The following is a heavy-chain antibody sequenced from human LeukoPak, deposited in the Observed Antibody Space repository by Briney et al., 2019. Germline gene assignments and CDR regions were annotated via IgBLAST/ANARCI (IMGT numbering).Heavy chain of an antibody. CDR2: IWYDGSNK. J-gene: IGHJ4*02. Sequence: GRSLRLSCAASGFTFSSYGMHWVRQAPGKGLEWVAVIWYDGSNKYYADSVKGRFTISRDNSKNTLYLQMNSLRAEDTAVYYCARGGLSGSYYFDYRGQGTLVTVSS. CDR3: ARGGLSGSYYFDY. CDR1: GFTFSSYG. D-gene: IGHD1-26*01. V-gene: IGHV3-33*01.